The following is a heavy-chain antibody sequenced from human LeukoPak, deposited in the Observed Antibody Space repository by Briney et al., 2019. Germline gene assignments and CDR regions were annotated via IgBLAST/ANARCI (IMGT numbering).Heavy chain of an antibody. J-gene: IGHJ6*03. CDR2: INHSGST. Sequence: PSETLSLTCAVYGGSFSGYYWSWIHQPPGKGLEWIGEINHSGSTNYNPSLKSRVTISVDTSKNQFSLKLSSVTAADTAVYYCARAASYYDILTGYDYYYYMDVWGKGTTVTVSS. V-gene: IGHV4-34*01. D-gene: IGHD3-9*01. CDR3: ARAASYYDILTGYDYYYYMDV. CDR1: GGSFSGYY.